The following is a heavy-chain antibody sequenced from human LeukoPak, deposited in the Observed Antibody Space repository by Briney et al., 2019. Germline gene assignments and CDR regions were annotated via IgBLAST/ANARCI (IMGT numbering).Heavy chain of an antibody. V-gene: IGHV4-38-2*01. Sequence: PSETLSLTCAVSRYSFSNVYYWVWIRQPPGKGLEWIGSIYHSGSTYYNPSLKGRVTISLDTSKSQFSLKLSSVTAADTAVYYCARHAGTGAYWYFDLWGRGTLVTVSS. CDR1: RYSFSNVYY. D-gene: IGHD7-27*01. J-gene: IGHJ2*01. CDR3: ARHAGTGAYWYFDL. CDR2: IYHSGST.